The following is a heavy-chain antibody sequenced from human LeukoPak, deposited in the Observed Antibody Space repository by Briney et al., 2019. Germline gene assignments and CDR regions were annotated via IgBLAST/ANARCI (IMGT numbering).Heavy chain of an antibody. CDR3: ARDFLRGYSGYDLGYYYYGMDV. D-gene: IGHD5-12*01. V-gene: IGHV1-18*01. J-gene: IGHJ6*02. CDR1: GYTFTNYG. CDR2: ISAYNGNT. Sequence: GASVKASCKASGYTFTNYGISWVRQAPGQGLEWMGWISAYNGNTNYAQKLQGRVTMTTDTSTSTAYMELRSLRSDDTAVYYCARDFLRGYSGYDLGYYYYGMDVWGQGTTVTVSS.